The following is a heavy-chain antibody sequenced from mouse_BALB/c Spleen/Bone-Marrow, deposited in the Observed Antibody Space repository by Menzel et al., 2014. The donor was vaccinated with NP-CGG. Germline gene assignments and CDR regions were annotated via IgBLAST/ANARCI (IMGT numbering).Heavy chain of an antibody. V-gene: IGHV1-54*01. CDR3: ARGITTGYFDY. J-gene: IGHJ2*01. CDR1: GYAFTNYL. D-gene: IGHD1-1*01. CDR2: INPGSGGT. Sequence: QVQLKQSGAELVRPGTSVKVSCKASGYAFTNYLIEWVKQRPGQGLEWIGVINPGSGGTNYNEKFKGKATLSADKPSSTAYMQLSSLTSDDSAVYFCARGITTGYFDYWGQGTTLTVSS.